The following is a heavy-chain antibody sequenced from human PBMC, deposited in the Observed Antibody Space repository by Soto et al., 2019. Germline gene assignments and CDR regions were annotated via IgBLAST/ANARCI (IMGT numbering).Heavy chain of an antibody. V-gene: IGHV3-23*01. CDR2: ISGSGGST. J-gene: IGHJ4*02. CDR1: GFTFSSYA. Sequence: EVQLLESGGGLVQPGGSLRLSCAASGFTFSSYAMSWVRQAPGKGLEWVSAISGSGGSTYYADSVKGRFTISRDNSKNTLYLQMNSLRAEDTAVYYCAKGNFRPQSSSGCDELALFDYWGQGTLVTVSS. D-gene: IGHD6-19*01. CDR3: AKGNFRPQSSSGCDELALFDY.